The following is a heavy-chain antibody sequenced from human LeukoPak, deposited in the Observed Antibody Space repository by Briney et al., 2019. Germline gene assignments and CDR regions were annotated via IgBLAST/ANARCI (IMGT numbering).Heavy chain of an antibody. Sequence: SVKVSCKASGGTFSSYAISWVRQAPGQGLEWMGRIIPILGIANYAQKFQGRVTITADKSTSTAYMELSSLRSDDTAVYYCARDRAGSSWSDNWFDPWGQGTLVTVSS. V-gene: IGHV1-69*04. J-gene: IGHJ5*02. CDR1: GGTFSSYA. D-gene: IGHD6-13*01. CDR2: IIPILGIA. CDR3: ARDRAGSSWSDNWFDP.